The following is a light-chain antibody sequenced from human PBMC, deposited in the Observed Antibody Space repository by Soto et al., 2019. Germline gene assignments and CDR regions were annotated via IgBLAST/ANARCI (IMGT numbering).Light chain of an antibody. Sequence: QSALTQPASVSGSPGQSITISCTGTSNDVGAYNYVSWYQQHLGKAPKLMIYEVSNRPSGISNRFSGSKSGNTASLTISGLQAEDEADYYCTSYTTISTLYVFGSGTKVTVL. CDR2: EVS. CDR3: TSYTTISTLYV. J-gene: IGLJ1*01. V-gene: IGLV2-14*01. CDR1: SNDVGAYNY.